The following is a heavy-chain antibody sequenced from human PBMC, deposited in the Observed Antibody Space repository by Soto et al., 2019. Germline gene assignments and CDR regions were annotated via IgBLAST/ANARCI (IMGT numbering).Heavy chain of an antibody. CDR3: ARKPTGKGAFDI. J-gene: IGHJ3*02. CDR2: IYYSGST. D-gene: IGHD3-9*01. CDR1: GGSISSYY. V-gene: IGHV4-59*01. Sequence: SETLSLTCTVSGGSISSYYWSWIRQPPGKGLEWIGYIYYSGSTNYNPSLKSRVTISVDTSKNQFSLKLSSVTAADTAVYYCARKPTGKGAFDIWGQGTMVTVSS.